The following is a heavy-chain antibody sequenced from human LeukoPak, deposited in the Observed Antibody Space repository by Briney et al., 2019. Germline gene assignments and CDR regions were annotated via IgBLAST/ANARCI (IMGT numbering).Heavy chain of an antibody. Sequence: ASVTVSCKASGGTFSSYAISWVRQAPGQGLEWMGGIIPIFGTANYAQKFQGRVTITADESTSTAYMELSSLRSEDTAVYYCARGVVVASYNWFDPWGQGTLVTVSS. D-gene: IGHD2-15*01. CDR3: ARGVVVASYNWFDP. CDR2: IIPIFGTA. V-gene: IGHV1-69*13. CDR1: GGTFSSYA. J-gene: IGHJ5*02.